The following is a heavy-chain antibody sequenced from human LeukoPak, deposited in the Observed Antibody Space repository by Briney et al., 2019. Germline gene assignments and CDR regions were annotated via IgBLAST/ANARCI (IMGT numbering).Heavy chain of an antibody. D-gene: IGHD2-2*01. Sequence: ASVEVSCKASGYTFTGYHMHWVRQAPGQGLEWMGGIIPIFGTANYAQKFQGIVTITADESTSTAYMELSSLRSEDTAVYYCASQGPAAMPHNWFDPWGQGTLVTVSS. CDR2: IIPIFGTA. CDR1: GYTFTGYH. J-gene: IGHJ5*02. V-gene: IGHV1-69*13. CDR3: ASQGPAAMPHNWFDP.